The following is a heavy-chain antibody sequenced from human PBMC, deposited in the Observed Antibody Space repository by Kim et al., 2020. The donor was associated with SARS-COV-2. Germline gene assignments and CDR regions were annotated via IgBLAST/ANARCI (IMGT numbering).Heavy chain of an antibody. D-gene: IGHD3-9*01. J-gene: IGHJ4*02. V-gene: IGHV3-23*01. Sequence: FTISRDNSKNTLYLQMNSLRAEDTAVYYCAKTRRKGLLIDILTGYYPFDYWGQGTLVTVSS. CDR3: AKTRRKGLLIDILTGYYPFDY.